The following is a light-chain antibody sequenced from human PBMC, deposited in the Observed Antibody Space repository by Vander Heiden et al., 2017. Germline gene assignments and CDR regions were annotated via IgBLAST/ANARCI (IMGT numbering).Light chain of an antibody. J-gene: IGLJ3*02. CDR1: SGHSRYA. CDR3: QTWGTGIHWV. V-gene: IGLV4-69*01. CDR2: LNRDGNH. Sequence: QLVLTQSPSASASLAASVKLTCTLSSGHSRYAIAWHQQQPEKARRYLMKLNRDGNHSKAGGTPDRFAGSSSGAERYLTISSLQSEDEADYCCQTWGTGIHWVFGGGTKLTVL.